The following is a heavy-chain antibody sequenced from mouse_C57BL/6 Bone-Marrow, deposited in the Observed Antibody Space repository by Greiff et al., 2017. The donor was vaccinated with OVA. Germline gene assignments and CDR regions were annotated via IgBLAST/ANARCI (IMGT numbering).Heavy chain of an antibody. D-gene: IGHD2-1*01. V-gene: IGHV2-5*01. CDR2: IWRGGST. CDR1: GFSLTSYG. J-gene: IGHJ1*03. CDR3: AKNMEDGTGGYWYFDV. Sequence: QVQLKQSGPGLVQPSQSLSITCTVSGFSLTSYGVHWVRQSPGKGLEWLGVIWRGGSTDYNAAFMSRLSITKDNSKSQVFCKMNSLQADDTAIYYCAKNMEDGTGGYWYFDVWGTGTTVTVSS.